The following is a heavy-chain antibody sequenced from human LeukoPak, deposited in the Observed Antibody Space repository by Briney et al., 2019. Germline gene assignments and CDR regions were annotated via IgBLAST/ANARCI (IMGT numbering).Heavy chain of an antibody. V-gene: IGHV3-11*04. J-gene: IGHJ4*02. D-gene: IGHD6-13*01. Sequence: GGSLRLSCATSGFTFSDYYMSWIRQAPGKGLEGVSYIGISDSTIYYADSVKGRFTISRDNAKNSLYLQMNSLRAEDTAVYYCARDLSSSSFFDYWGQGTLVTVSS. CDR3: ARDLSSSSFFDY. CDR2: IGISDSTI. CDR1: GFTFSDYY.